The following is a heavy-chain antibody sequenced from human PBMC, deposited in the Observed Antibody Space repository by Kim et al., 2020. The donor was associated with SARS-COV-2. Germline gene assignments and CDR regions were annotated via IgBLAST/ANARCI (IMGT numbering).Heavy chain of an antibody. CDR3: ARGAGWLVGSNWFDP. Sequence: QKLQGRVTMTTDTSTSTAYMELRSLRSDDTAVYYCARGAGWLVGSNWFDPWGQGTLVTVSS. D-gene: IGHD6-19*01. J-gene: IGHJ5*02. V-gene: IGHV1-18*01.